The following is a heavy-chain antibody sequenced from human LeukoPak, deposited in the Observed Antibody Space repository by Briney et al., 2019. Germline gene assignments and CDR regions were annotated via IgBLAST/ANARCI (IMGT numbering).Heavy chain of an antibody. Sequence: SETLSLTCTVSGGSISSGGYYWSWIRQHPGKGLEWIGYIYYSGSTYYNPSLKSRVTISVDTSKNQFSLKLSSVTAADTAVYYCARQKGGTSFLGTNWFDPWGQGTLVTVSS. CDR1: GGSISSGGYY. CDR3: ARQKGGTSFLGTNWFDP. J-gene: IGHJ5*02. V-gene: IGHV4-31*03. CDR2: IYYSGST. D-gene: IGHD2-2*01.